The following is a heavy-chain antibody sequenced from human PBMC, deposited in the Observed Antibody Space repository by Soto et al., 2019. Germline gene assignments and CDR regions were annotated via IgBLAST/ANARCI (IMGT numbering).Heavy chain of an antibody. Sequence: GASVKVSCKASGYTFTSYGISWVRQAPGQGLEWMGWISAYNGNTNYAQKLQGRVTMTTDTSTSTAYMELRSLRSDDTAVYYCARDRGDFGGHDDFWSGYPPDYYYYMDVWGKGTTVTVSS. CDR1: GYTFTSYG. J-gene: IGHJ6*03. V-gene: IGHV1-18*01. D-gene: IGHD3-3*01. CDR2: ISAYNGNT. CDR3: ARDRGDFGGHDDFWSGYPPDYYYYMDV.